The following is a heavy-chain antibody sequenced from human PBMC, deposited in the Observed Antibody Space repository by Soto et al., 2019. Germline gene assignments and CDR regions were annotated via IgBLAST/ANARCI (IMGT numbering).Heavy chain of an antibody. V-gene: IGHV3-48*03. D-gene: IGHD2-2*01. CDR2: ISSSGSTI. CDR1: GFTFSSYE. J-gene: IGHJ6*02. Sequence: EVQLVESGGGLVQPGGSLRLSCAASGFTFSSYEMNWVRQAPGKGLEWVSYISSSGSTIYYADSVKGRFTISRDNAKNSLYLQMNSLRAEDTAVYYCAREEGYCSSTSCYYYYYYGMDVWGQGTTVTVSS. CDR3: AREEGYCSSTSCYYYYYYGMDV.